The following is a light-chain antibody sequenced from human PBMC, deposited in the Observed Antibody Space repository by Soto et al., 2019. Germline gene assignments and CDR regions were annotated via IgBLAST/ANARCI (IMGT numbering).Light chain of an antibody. Sequence: QSVLTQPPSVSGAPGQRVTISCTGSSSNIVAGYDVHWYHQLPGTAPKLLIYGNSNRPSGVPDRFSGSKSGTSASLAITGLQAEDEADYYCQSYDSSLSGSRVVGGGTKLTVL. J-gene: IGLJ3*02. CDR1: SSNIVAGYD. V-gene: IGLV1-40*01. CDR3: QSYDSSLSGSRV. CDR2: GNS.